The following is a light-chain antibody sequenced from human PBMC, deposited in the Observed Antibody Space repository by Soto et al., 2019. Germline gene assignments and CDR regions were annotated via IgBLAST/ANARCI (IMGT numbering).Light chain of an antibody. CDR2: WAS. V-gene: IGKV4-1*01. CDR1: LSLLYSSNNKNY. Sequence: DIVMTQSPDSLAVSLGERATINCKSSLSLLYSSNNKNYLAWYQQKPGQPPKLLISWASTRESGVPDRFGGSGSGTDFTLTISSLQAADVAVYYCQQYYETPLTFGGGTKVEIK. CDR3: QQYYETPLT. J-gene: IGKJ4*01.